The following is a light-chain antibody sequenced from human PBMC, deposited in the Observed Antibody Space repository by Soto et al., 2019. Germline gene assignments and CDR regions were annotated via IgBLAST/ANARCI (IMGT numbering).Light chain of an antibody. J-gene: IGLJ2*01. CDR3: GADHGSGSNYL. CDR1: SGYSNYK. Sequence: QAVVTQPPSASASLGAPVTLTCTLSSGYSNYKVDWYQQRPGKGPRFVMRVGTGGIVGSKGDGIPDRFSVLGSGLNRYLTIKNIQEEDESDYHCGADHGSGSNYLFGGGTKLTVL. V-gene: IGLV9-49*01. CDR2: VGTGGIVG.